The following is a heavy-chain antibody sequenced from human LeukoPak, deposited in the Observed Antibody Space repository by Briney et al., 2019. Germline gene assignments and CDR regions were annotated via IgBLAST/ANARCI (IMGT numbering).Heavy chain of an antibody. Sequence: GGSLRLSCAASGFTFNNYTMNWVRLAPGKGLEWVSSISGGGETTYYADSAKGRFTISRDNSQNTLYLQMNSLRAEDTAVYYCARDYADYVGYFFFDYWGQGTLVTVSS. V-gene: IGHV3-23*01. CDR3: ARDYADYVGYFFFDY. CDR2: ISGGGETT. CDR1: GFTFNNYT. J-gene: IGHJ4*02. D-gene: IGHD4-17*01.